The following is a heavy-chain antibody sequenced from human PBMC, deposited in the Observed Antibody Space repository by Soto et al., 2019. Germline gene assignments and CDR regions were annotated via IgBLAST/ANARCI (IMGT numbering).Heavy chain of an antibody. D-gene: IGHD3-10*02. V-gene: IGHV4-59*08. CDR2: IYYSGST. Sequence: QVQLQESGPGLVKPSETLSLTCTVSGGSISSYYWSWIRQPPGKGLEWMGYIYYSGSTNYNPSPTSRVTISVGTSKNQSSRKVSSVTAADTEVYYCARHGYYVPYWYFDLWGRGTLVTVSS. CDR3: ARHGYYVPYWYFDL. CDR1: GGSISSYY. J-gene: IGHJ2*01.